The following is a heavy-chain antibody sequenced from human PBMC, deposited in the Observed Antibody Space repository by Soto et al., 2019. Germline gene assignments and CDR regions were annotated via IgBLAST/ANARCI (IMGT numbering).Heavy chain of an antibody. V-gene: IGHV1-18*01. D-gene: IGHD6-19*01. J-gene: IGHJ4*02. CDR3: ARDSSFLIAVAGTGIFDY. Sequence: QVQLVQSGAEVKKPGASVKVSCKASGYTFTSYGISWVRQAPGQGLEWMGWISAYNGNTNYAQKLQGRVTMTTDTSTSTAYMELRSLRSDDTAVYYCARDSSFLIAVAGTGIFDYWGQGTLVTVS. CDR2: ISAYNGNT. CDR1: GYTFTSYG.